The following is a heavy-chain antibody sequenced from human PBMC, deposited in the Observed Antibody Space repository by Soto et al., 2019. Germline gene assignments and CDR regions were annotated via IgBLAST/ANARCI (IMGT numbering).Heavy chain of an antibody. CDR2: IYAGGGTT. Sequence: PGGSLRLSCSASGFVFSNFAMFWFRQAPGKGLEWVSTIYAGGGTTHYADSVKGRFTVSRDNSKSILYLQMNSLRAEDTAVYFCAKDLIRGDGYVDFDYWGRGTLVTVSS. CDR3: AKDLIRGDGYVDFDY. J-gene: IGHJ4*02. CDR1: GFVFSNFA. V-gene: IGHV3-23*01. D-gene: IGHD5-12*01.